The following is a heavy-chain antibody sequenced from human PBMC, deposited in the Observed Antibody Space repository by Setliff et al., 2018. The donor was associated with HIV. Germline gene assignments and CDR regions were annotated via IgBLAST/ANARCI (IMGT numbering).Heavy chain of an antibody. D-gene: IGHD5-18*01. CDR1: GGSISVYY. CDR2: IYYTGST. J-gene: IGHJ4*02. V-gene: IGHV4-59*01. CDR3: ARAPSLDTATVSRWGYYFDY. Sequence: SETLSLTCTVSGGSISVYYWSWIRQPPGKGLEWIGYIYYTGSTNYHPSLKSRVTISLDTSTNQFSLKLSSVTAADTAVYYCARAPSLDTATVSRWGYYFDYWGQGTLVTVS.